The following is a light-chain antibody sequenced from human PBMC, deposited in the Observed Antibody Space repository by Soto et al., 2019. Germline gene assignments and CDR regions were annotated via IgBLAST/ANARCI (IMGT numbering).Light chain of an antibody. CDR3: LQDYDYPRT. CDR1: QGIRDE. J-gene: IGKJ1*01. CDR2: AAS. V-gene: IGKV1-6*01. Sequence: AIQMTQSPSSLSSSVGDIVTITCRASQGIRDELGWYQQKAGKAPNLLISAASRLQSGVPSRFSGRGSGTDFTLTISSLQPEDFATYYCLQDYDYPRTFGQGTKVDIK.